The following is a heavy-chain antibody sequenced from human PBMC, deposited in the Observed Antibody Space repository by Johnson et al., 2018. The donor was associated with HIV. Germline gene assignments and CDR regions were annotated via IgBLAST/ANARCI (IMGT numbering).Heavy chain of an antibody. Sequence: VQLVESGGGVVQPGGSLRLSCEASGFTFNSYAMHWVRQAPGKGLEYVSAITSNGGSTYYANSVKGRFTISRDNSKNTLYLQMNSLRAGDTAVYYCARSDRAEGGRGDAFHIWGQGTMVTVSS. CDR1: GFTFNSYA. V-gene: IGHV3-64*01. D-gene: IGHD3-16*01. CDR2: ITSNGGST. CDR3: ARSDRAEGGRGDAFHI. J-gene: IGHJ3*02.